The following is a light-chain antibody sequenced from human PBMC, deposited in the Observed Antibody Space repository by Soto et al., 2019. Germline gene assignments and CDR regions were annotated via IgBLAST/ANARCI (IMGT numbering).Light chain of an antibody. CDR1: SSDVGDREF. V-gene: IGLV2-14*03. Sequence: QSALTQPASVSGSPGQSTAISCTGTSSDVGDREFVSWYQHHPGKAPKLIIFDVSRRPSGVSNRFSGSNSGNSASMTISGLQADDAANYYCSSYTRSGAVFGGGTKLTVL. CDR3: SSYTRSGAV. J-gene: IGLJ2*01. CDR2: DVS.